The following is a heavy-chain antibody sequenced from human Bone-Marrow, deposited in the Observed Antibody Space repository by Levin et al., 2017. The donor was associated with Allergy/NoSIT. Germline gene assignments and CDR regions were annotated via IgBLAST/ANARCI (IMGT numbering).Heavy chain of an antibody. CDR2: INSDGSDT. Sequence: GESLKISCAASGFTFSGFWMHWVRQIPGMGLEWVSHINSDGSDTNYADSVKGRFTFSRDNARNTLYLQMDSLRVEDTAVYYCARGACSRTSCLDSWGQGTLVTVSS. D-gene: IGHD2-2*01. CDR1: GFTFSGFW. CDR3: ARGACSRTSCLDS. V-gene: IGHV3-74*01. J-gene: IGHJ5*01.